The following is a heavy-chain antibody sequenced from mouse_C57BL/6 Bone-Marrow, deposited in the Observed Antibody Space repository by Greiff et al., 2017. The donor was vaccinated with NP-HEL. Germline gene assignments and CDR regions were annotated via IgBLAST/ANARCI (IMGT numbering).Heavy chain of an antibody. CDR3: ARPLANGDLYYFDY. V-gene: IGHV5-2*01. Sequence: EVQLVESGGGLVQPGESLKLSCESNEYEFPSHDMSWVRKTPEKRLELVAAINSDGGSTYYPATMERRFIISRDNTKKTLYLQMSSRRSDDTALYYCARPLANGDLYYFDYWGQGTTLTVSS. CDR2: INSDGGST. D-gene: IGHD4-1*01. CDR1: EYEFPSHD. J-gene: IGHJ2*01.